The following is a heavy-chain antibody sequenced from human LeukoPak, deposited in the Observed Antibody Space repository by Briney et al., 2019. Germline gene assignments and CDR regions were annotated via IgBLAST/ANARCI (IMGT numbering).Heavy chain of an antibody. V-gene: IGHV3-30*18. CDR3: AKEEVGATDY. J-gene: IGHJ4*02. CDR2: ISYDGSNK. D-gene: IGHD1-26*01. CDR1: GFTFSSYG. Sequence: PGGSLRLSCAASGFTFSSYGMHWVRQAPGKGLEWVAVISYDGSNKYYADSVKGRFTISRDNSKNTLYLQMNSLRAEDTAVYYCAKEEVGATDYWGQGTLVTVSS.